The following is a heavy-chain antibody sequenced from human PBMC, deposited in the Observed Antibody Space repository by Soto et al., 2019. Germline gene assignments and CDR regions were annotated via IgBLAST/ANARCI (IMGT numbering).Heavy chain of an antibody. CDR1: GFSLSTSGVG. CDR3: AGERRPADAFDI. J-gene: IGHJ3*02. CDR2: IYWDDDK. Sequence: SVPTLVKPTETLAMTFTFSGFSLSTSGVGVGWIRQPPGKALEWLALIYWDDDKRYSPSLKSRLTITKDTSKNQVVLTMTNMDPVDTATYYCAGERRPADAFDIWGQGTMVTVSS. V-gene: IGHV2-5*02. D-gene: IGHD1-26*01.